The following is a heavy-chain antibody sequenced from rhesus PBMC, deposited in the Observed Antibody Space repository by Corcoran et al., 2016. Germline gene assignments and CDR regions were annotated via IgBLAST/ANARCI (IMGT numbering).Heavy chain of an antibody. J-gene: IGHJ3*01. Sequence: QVQLQESGPGLVKPSETLSLTCAVSGGSFSSYWWSWIRQPPGKGLEGSGEINGNSGSTNYNPSLKSRVTISKDASKNQFSLKLSSVTAADTAVYYCARFYTVLVVVATQNAFDFWGQGLRVTVSS. CDR3: ARFYTVLVVVATQNAFDF. CDR1: GGSFSSYW. CDR2: INGNSGST. V-gene: IGHV4-80*01. D-gene: IGHD2-21*01.